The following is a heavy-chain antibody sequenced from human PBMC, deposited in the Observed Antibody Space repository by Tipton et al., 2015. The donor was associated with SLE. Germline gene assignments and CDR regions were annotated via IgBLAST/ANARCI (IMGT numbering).Heavy chain of an antibody. CDR3: ARPLDAFDI. CDR1: GGSISSSTYY. CDR2: INDRGRT. J-gene: IGHJ3*02. Sequence: TLSLTCTVSGGSISSSTYYWGWIRQPPGKGLEWNGEINDRGRTNYSPALKSRVTISVDKPTNHLSLKLHSVTAADTAVYYCARPLDAFDIWGQGTMVTVSS. V-gene: IGHV4-61*05.